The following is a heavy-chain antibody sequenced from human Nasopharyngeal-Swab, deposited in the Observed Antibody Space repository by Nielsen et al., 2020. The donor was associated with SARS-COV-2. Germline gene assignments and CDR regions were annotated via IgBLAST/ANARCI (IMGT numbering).Heavy chain of an antibody. CDR3: TRGKDLSAAGVRPLFDS. D-gene: IGHD6-13*01. CDR1: GDTFITHV. V-gene: IGHV1-3*01. Sequence: ASVKVSCKAYGDTFITHVTHWVRQAPGQSLEWMGWINGDTGNTKYPEKFQGRVTITSDTSATTAYMELSSLRSEDTAVYYCTRGKDLSAAGVRPLFDSWGQGTLVTVSS. J-gene: IGHJ4*02. CDR2: INGDTGNT.